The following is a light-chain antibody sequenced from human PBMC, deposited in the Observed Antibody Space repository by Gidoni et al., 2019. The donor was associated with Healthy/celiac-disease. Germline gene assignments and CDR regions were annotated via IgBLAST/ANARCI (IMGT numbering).Light chain of an antibody. CDR2: AAS. CDR3: QQSYSTPGRT. J-gene: IGKJ2*01. CDR1: QSISSY. Sequence: DIQMTQSPSSLSASVGDRVTITCRASQSISSYLNWYQQKPGKAPKLLIYAASSLQSGVPSRFSGSGSGTDFTLTISSLQPEDFATYYCQQSYSTPGRTFGHGTKLEIK. V-gene: IGKV1-39*01.